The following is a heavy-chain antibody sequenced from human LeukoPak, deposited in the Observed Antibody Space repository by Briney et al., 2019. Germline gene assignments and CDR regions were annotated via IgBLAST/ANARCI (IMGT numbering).Heavy chain of an antibody. CDR1: GFTFSSYS. V-gene: IGHV3-21*01. Sequence: GGSLRLSCAASGFTFSSYSMNWVRQAPGKGLEWVSSISSSSSYIYYADSVKGRFTISRDNAKNSLYLQMNSLRAGDTAVYYCARDPGYCSSTSCYYYYYMDVWGKGTTVTVSS. J-gene: IGHJ6*03. CDR3: ARDPGYCSSTSCYYYYYMDV. D-gene: IGHD2-2*01. CDR2: ISSSSSYI.